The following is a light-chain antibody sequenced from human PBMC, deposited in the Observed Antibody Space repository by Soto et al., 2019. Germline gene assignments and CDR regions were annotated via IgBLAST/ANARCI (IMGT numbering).Light chain of an antibody. CDR1: TGAVTSGHY. J-gene: IGLJ2*01. CDR2: DTS. Sequence: QAVVTQEPSLTVSPGGTVTLTCGSSTGAVTSGHYPYWFQQKPGQAPRTLISDTSNKHSWTPARFSGSLLGGKAALTLSGAQPEDEAEYYCLLSYSGPRVFGGGTKVTV. CDR3: LLSYSGPRV. V-gene: IGLV7-46*01.